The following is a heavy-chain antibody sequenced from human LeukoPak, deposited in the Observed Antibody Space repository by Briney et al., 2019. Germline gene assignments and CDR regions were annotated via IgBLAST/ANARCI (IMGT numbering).Heavy chain of an antibody. CDR3: AKDYYGSGSTADY. CDR1: GFTFSSYE. CDR2: ISYDGSKK. J-gene: IGHJ4*02. V-gene: IGHV3-30*18. Sequence: PGKSLRLSCAASGFTFSSYEMHWVRQAPGKGLEWVATISYDGSKKNYADSVKGRFTISRDNSKNTLYLQMNSLRAEDTAVYYCAKDYYGSGSTADYWGQGTLVTVSS. D-gene: IGHD3-10*01.